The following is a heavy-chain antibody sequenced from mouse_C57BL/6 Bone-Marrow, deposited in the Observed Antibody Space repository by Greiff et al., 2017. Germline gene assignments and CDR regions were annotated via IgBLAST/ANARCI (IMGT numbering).Heavy chain of an antibody. CDR3: TRGLRRRGYYFDD. J-gene: IGHJ2*01. CDR2: IDPETGGT. Sequence: QVQLQQSGAELVRPGASVTLSCKASGYTFTDYEMHWVKQTPVHGLEWIGAIDPETGGTAYNQKFKGKAILTADKSSSTAYMELRSLTSEDSAVYYCTRGLRRRGYYFDDWGQGTTLTVSS. V-gene: IGHV1-15*01. D-gene: IGHD2-4*01. CDR1: GYTFTDYE.